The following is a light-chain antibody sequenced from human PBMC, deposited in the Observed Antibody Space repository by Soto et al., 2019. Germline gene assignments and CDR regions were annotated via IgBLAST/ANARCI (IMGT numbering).Light chain of an antibody. CDR2: EVS. Sequence: QSVLTQPPSASGSPGQSVTIACTGTSTDVGTYDYVSWYQQHPGKAPKLMIYEVSKRPSGVPDRFSGSKSGNTASLTVSGLQADDESVYYCSSYAGSYNLVLGGGTKVTVL. CDR3: SSYAGSYNLV. J-gene: IGLJ2*01. CDR1: STDVGTYDY. V-gene: IGLV2-8*01.